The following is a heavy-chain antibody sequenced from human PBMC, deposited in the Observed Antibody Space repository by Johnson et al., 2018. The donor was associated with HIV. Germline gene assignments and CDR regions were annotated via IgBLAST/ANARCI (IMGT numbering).Heavy chain of an antibody. CDR1: GFIVSSNY. Sequence: VQLVESGGGVVQPGRSLRLSCAASGFIVSSNYMNWVRQAPGKGLEWVSVIYSGGSTYHADSVKCRFIISRDNSKSTLYLQMNSLRAEDTAVYYCARAYTYGAFDIWGQGTTVTISS. J-gene: IGHJ3*02. CDR3: ARAYTYGAFDI. CDR2: IYSGGST. V-gene: IGHV3-66*01. D-gene: IGHD5-18*01.